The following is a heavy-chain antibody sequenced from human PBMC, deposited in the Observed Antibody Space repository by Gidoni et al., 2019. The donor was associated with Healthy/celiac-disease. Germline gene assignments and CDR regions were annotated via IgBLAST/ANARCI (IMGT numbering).Heavy chain of an antibody. D-gene: IGHD4-17*01. V-gene: IGHV3-30*18. J-gene: IGHJ4*02. CDR3: AKEGPNGDYGFDLFFDY. Sequence: QVQRVESGGGVVKPGRSLRLSGAAAGFPFRGYGMHWVRQAPGKGLEWVAVISYDGSNKYYADSVKGRFTISRDNSKNTLYLQMNSLRAEDTAVYYCAKEGPNGDYGFDLFFDYWGQGTLVTVSS. CDR1: GFPFRGYG. CDR2: ISYDGSNK.